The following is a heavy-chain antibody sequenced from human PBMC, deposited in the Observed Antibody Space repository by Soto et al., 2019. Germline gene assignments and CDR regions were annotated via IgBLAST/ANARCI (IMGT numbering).Heavy chain of an antibody. D-gene: IGHD2-21*02. CDR1: GGSISSSSYF. J-gene: IGHJ5*02. V-gene: IGHV4-39*01. Sequence: QLQLQESGPGLVKPSETLSLTCSVSGGSISSSSYFWGWIRQPPGKGLEWIGSIYYSGSTHYNPSLNSRVTVSVDTSKNQFSLKLSSVTAADMAVYYCARHPSDFWFDPWGQGTLVTVSS. CDR3: ARHPSDFWFDP. CDR2: IYYSGST.